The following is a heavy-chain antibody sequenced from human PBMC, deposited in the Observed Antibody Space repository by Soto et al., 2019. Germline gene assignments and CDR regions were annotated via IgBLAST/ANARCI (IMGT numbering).Heavy chain of an antibody. V-gene: IGHV3-23*01. CDR1: GFTFSSYA. J-gene: IGHJ6*02. Sequence: LRLSCAASGFTFSSYAMSWVRQAPGKGLEWVSAISGSGGSTYYADSVKGRFTISRDNSKNTLYLQMNSLRAEDTAVYYCAKLEGITIFSAPSYYYYGMDVWGQGTRVTVSS. CDR3: AKLEGITIFSAPSYYYYGMDV. CDR2: ISGSGGST. D-gene: IGHD3-9*01.